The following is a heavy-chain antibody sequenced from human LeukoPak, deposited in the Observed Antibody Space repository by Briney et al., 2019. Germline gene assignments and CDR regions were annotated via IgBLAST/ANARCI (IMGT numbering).Heavy chain of an antibody. CDR2: IYPGDSDT. Sequence: GESLKISCKGSGYSFTSYWIGWVRQMPGKGLEWMGIIYPGDSDTRYSPSFQGQVTISADKSISTAYLQWSSLKASDTAMYYCARSRSSGWSPYYFDYWGQGTLATVSS. V-gene: IGHV5-51*01. D-gene: IGHD6-19*01. CDR1: GYSFTSYW. CDR3: ARSRSSGWSPYYFDY. J-gene: IGHJ4*02.